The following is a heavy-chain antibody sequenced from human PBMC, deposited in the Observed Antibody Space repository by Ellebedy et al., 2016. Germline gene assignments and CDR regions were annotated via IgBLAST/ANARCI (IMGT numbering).Heavy chain of an antibody. CDR3: ATYAYYDILTGSTENYYYYGMDV. CDR2: INPSGGST. D-gene: IGHD3-9*01. V-gene: IGHV1-46*01. CDR1: RYTFTSYY. Sequence: ASVKVSXKASRYTFTSYYMHWVRQAPGQGLEWMGIINPSGGSTSYAQKFQGRVTMTRDTSTSTVYMELSSLRSEDTAVYYCATYAYYDILTGSTENYYYYGMDVWGQGTTVTVSS. J-gene: IGHJ6*02.